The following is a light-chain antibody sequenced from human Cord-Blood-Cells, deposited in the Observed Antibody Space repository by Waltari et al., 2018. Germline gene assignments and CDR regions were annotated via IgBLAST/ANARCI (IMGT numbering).Light chain of an antibody. CDR1: QSISSW. CDR2: DAS. J-gene: IGKJ1*01. Sequence: DIRMTQSPSTLSASVGDRVTITCRASQSISSWLAWYQQKPGKAPKLLIYDASRLESGVPSRFSGSGSGTEFTLTISSLQPDDFATYYCQQYNSYWTFGQGTKVEIK. V-gene: IGKV1-5*01. CDR3: QQYNSYWT.